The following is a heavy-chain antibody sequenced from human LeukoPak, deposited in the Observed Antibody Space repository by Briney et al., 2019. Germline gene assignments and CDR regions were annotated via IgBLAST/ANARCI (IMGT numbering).Heavy chain of an antibody. Sequence: GASVKVSCKASGYTFTGYYMHWVRQAPGQGLEWMGWINPNSGGTNYAQKFQGRVTMTRDTSISTAYMELSRLRSDDTAVYYCARDTYIYGSSAYYFDYWGQGTLSPSPQ. CDR1: GYTFTGYY. CDR3: ARDTYIYGSSAYYFDY. CDR2: INPNSGGT. J-gene: IGHJ4*02. V-gene: IGHV1-2*02. D-gene: IGHD5-18*01.